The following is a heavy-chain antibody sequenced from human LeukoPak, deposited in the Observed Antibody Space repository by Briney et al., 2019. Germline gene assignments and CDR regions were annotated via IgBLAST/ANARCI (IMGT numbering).Heavy chain of an antibody. CDR2: ILYDGSNT. CDR1: GFIFSSND. D-gene: IGHD5-24*01. CDR3: ARGNGNINALDY. J-gene: IGHJ4*02. Sequence: GGSLRLSCAASGFIFSSNDMHWVRQAPGKGLEWVAVILYDGSNTYYVDSVKGRFTISRDNSKNTVYLQMNSLRAEDTAVYYCARGNGNINALDYWGQGTLVTVSS. V-gene: IGHV3-30-3*01.